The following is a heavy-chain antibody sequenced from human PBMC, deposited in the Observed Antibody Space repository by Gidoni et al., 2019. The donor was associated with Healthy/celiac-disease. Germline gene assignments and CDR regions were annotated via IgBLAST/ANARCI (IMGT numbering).Heavy chain of an antibody. V-gene: IGHV1-3*01. J-gene: IGHJ6*02. CDR1: GYTFTSYA. CDR3: ARDPLWRKRYYYYGMDV. D-gene: IGHD2-21*01. CDR2: INAGNGNT. Sequence: QVQLVQSGAEVKKPGASVKVSCKASGYTFTSYAMHWVRQAPGQRLEWMGWINAGNGNTKYSQKFQGRVTITRDTSASTAYMELSSLRSEDTAVYYCARDPLWRKRYYYYGMDVWGQGTTVTVSS.